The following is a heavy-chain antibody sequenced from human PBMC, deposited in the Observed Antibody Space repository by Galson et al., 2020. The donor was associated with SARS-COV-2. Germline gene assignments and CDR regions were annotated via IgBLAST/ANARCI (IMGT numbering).Heavy chain of an antibody. CDR2: ISSGGGDS. D-gene: IGHD2-2*03. V-gene: IGHV3-53*01. CDR3: AGGSGYLIDY. J-gene: IGHJ4*02. CDR1: GFTVSSNF. Sequence: QAGGSLRLSCAASGFTVSSNFMNWVRQAPGKGLEWLSLISSGGGDSHYADSVKGRFTISRDISKNTLHLQMNSLRVEDTAIYYCAGGSGYLIDYWGQGTLVTVSS.